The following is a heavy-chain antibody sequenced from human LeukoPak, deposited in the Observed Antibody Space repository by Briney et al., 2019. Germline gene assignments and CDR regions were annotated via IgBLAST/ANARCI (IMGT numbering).Heavy chain of an antibody. CDR1: GLSFDDYG. J-gene: IGHJ4*02. CDR2: INWNGGST. D-gene: IGHD4-17*01. Sequence: GGSLRLSCAASGLSFDDYGMSWVRQAPGKGLEWVSGINWNGGSTLYADSVKGRFTISRDNAKNSLYLQMNSLRAEDTAAYYCARAGYGDPHFDFWGQGTLVTVSS. V-gene: IGHV3-20*04. CDR3: ARAGYGDPHFDF.